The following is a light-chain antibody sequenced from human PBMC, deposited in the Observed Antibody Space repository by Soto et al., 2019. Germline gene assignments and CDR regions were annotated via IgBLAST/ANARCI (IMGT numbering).Light chain of an antibody. CDR3: HQYNSSPRGT. CDR2: GAS. CDR1: QSVNLN. Sequence: EIMMTQSPGTLSVSPGEGATLSCTASQSVNLNLAWYQQKPGQPPRLLLYGASTRATGIPVRFRGSGSGTQLTLPLSCQQSKDPEVYYCHQYNSSPRGTFGPGNKVEIK. V-gene: IGKV3-15*01. J-gene: IGKJ3*01.